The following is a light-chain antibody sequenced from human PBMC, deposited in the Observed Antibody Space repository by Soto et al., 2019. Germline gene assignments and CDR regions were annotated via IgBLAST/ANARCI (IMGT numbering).Light chain of an antibody. CDR3: QQSYSTLMYT. J-gene: IGKJ2*01. Sequence: DIQMTQSPSSLSASVGDRVTTTCRASQSISTYLNWYQQKPGKAPKLLIFAASSLRSGVPSRFSGSGSGTDFTLTISSLQPEDFATYYCQQSYSTLMYTFGQGTKLEVK. V-gene: IGKV1-39*01. CDR1: QSISTY. CDR2: AAS.